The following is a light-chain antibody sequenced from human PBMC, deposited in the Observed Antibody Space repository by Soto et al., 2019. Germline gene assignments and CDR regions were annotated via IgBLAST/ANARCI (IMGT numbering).Light chain of an antibody. V-gene: IGKV1-5*01. CDR2: DAS. J-gene: IGKJ1*01. CDR3: QQYDTYSRT. CDR1: QSINTW. Sequence: DIQMTQSPSTLSASVGDRVTVTCRASQSINTWLAWYQQKPGKAPKLLIYDASSLQSGVPSRFTGRGSGTEFTLNISSLQHDDFATYYCQQYDTYSRTFGQGPKVEI.